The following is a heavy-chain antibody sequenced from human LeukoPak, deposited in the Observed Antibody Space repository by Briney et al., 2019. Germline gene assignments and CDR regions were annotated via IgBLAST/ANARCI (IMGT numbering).Heavy chain of an antibody. CDR2: ISGSSSTI. CDR1: GFTFNTYT. J-gene: IGHJ4*02. CDR3: ARGSTYYDSSGQVPFDY. Sequence: PGGSLRLSCAASGFTFNTYTMNWVRQAPGKGLEWGSYISGSSSTIYYANSVKGRFTISRDNGKNTLYLQMNSLRAEDTAVYYCARGSTYYDSSGQVPFDYWGQGTLVTVSS. V-gene: IGHV3-48*01. D-gene: IGHD3-22*01.